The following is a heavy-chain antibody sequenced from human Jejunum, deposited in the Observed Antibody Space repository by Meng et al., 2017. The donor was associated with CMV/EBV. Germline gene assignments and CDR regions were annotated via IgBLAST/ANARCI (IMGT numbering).Heavy chain of an antibody. D-gene: IGHD3-3*01. Sequence: TLTSHGMHWVRQAPGKGLEWVSFIAYDGSNKYYADSVKGRFTISRDNSKNTLDLQMNSLRVEDTAVYYCAKDQAGGYYDFRSGFDYWGQGTLVTVSS. CDR2: IAYDGSNK. J-gene: IGHJ4*02. CDR3: AKDQAGGYYDFRSGFDY. V-gene: IGHV3-30*02. CDR1: TLTSHG.